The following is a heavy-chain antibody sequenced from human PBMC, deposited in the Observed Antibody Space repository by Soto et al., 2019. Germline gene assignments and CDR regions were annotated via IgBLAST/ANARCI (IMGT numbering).Heavy chain of an antibody. Sequence: QVQLVESGGGVVQPGRSLRLSCPASGFTFSSYGMHWVRQAPGKGLEWVAVIWYDGSNKYYADSVKGRFTISRDNSKNTLYLQMNSLRAEDTAVYYCARGYGNYYFDYWGQGTLVTVSS. CDR1: GFTFSSYG. V-gene: IGHV3-33*01. J-gene: IGHJ4*02. D-gene: IGHD4-17*01. CDR3: ARGYGNYYFDY. CDR2: IWYDGSNK.